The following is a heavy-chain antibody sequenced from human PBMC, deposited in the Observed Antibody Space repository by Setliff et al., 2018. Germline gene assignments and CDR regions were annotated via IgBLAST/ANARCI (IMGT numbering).Heavy chain of an antibody. V-gene: IGHV3-20*04. Sequence: GGSLRLSCAASQFTFDDYGMAWVRQAPGKGLEWVPGISWNGGTTGYGDSVKGRFTISRDNAENSLYLQMNSLRAEDTALYYCARSPTVNWSGYEDGFDIWGQGTMVTVSS. CDR3: ARSPTVNWSGYEDGFDI. J-gene: IGHJ3*02. CDR2: ISWNGGTT. CDR1: QFTFDDYG. D-gene: IGHD3-3*01.